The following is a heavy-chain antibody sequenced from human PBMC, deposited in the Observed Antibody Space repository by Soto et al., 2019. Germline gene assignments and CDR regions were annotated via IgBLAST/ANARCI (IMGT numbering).Heavy chain of an antibody. Sequence: ETLSLTCTFSGGSISSSRYYWDWIRQPPGKGLEWIATTYYSGSTYYNPSLKSRVTTSVDTAKNQFSLKLSSVTAADTAVYYCARSPVFLNWFDPWGQGTLVTVSS. CDR1: GGSISSSRYY. J-gene: IGHJ5*02. CDR3: ARSPVFLNWFDP. V-gene: IGHV4-39*01. D-gene: IGHD2-21*01. CDR2: TYYSGST.